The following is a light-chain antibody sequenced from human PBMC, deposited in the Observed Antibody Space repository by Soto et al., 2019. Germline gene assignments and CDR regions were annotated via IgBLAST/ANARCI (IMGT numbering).Light chain of an antibody. CDR2: DVS. CDR1: QDIRGA. Sequence: AIQLTQSPSSLSASVGDRVTITCRASQDIRGALAWYQQKPGKAPKILIYDVSTLESGVPSRFSGSSSGTDFTLTISSLQPVDLATYYCQRFNSYPITFGQGTRLEIK. V-gene: IGKV1-13*02. CDR3: QRFNSYPIT. J-gene: IGKJ5*01.